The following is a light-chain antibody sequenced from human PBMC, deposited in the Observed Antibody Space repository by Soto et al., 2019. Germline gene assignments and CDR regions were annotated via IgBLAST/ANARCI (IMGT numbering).Light chain of an antibody. CDR1: QSISSF. V-gene: IGKV1-39*01. Sequence: DIQMTQSPSSLSASVGDRVTITCRASQSISSFLNWYQQKPGKAPNLLIYGTSSLQSGVPSRFSGSGSGTDFTLTISSLQPEDFAIYHCQQSYSTPWTFGQGTKVDIK. CDR3: QQSYSTPWT. J-gene: IGKJ1*01. CDR2: GTS.